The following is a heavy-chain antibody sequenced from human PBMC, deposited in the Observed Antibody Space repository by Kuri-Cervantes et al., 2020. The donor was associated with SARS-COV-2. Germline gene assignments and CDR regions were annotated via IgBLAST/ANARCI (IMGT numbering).Heavy chain of an antibody. V-gene: IGHV4-30-4*01. D-gene: IGHD5-12*01. Sequence: TLSLTCTVSGDSISSGDYYWSWIRQPPGKGLEWIGFIYYSGTTSYNPSLKSRVIMSVDTSKNQFSLKLSSVTAADTAVYYCARDRISGYLYFLDYWGRGTLVTVSS. CDR3: ARDRISGYLYFLDY. CDR2: IYYSGTT. J-gene: IGHJ4*02. CDR1: GDSISSGDYY.